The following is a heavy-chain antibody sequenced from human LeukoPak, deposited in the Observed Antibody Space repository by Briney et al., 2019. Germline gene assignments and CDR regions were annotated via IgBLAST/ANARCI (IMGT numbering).Heavy chain of an antibody. V-gene: IGHV3-33*01. D-gene: IGHD4-23*01. J-gene: IGHJ4*02. CDR3: VTGGGNSVVY. CDR2: IWYDGGNK. Sequence: WTSLRLSCAASGFSFSTYGMHWVRQAPGKGLEWVAVIWYDGGNKYYGDSVKGRFTISRDNSKITLYLQMNSLRAEDTAVYYCVTGGGNSVVYWGQGTLVTVSS. CDR1: GFSFSTYG.